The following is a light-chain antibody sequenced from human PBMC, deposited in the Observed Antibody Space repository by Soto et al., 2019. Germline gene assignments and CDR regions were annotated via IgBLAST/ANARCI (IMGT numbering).Light chain of an antibody. CDR3: QPDNYWTLT. V-gene: IGKV3-15*01. CDR1: QSVSSN. CDR2: GAS. Sequence: EIVMTQSPATLSVSPGERATLSCRASQSVSSNLAWYQQKPGQAPRLLIYGASTRATGIPARFSGSGPGTEFTLTISGLQSEDCVLSYCQPDNYWTLTFGGGTKVESK. J-gene: IGKJ4*01.